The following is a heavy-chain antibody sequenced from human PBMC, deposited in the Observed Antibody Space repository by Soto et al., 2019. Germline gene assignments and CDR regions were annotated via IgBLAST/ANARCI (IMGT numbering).Heavy chain of an antibody. CDR1: GDAVSGNSVA. V-gene: IGHV6-1*01. CDR2: TYSRSNWYT. Sequence: QVQLQQSGPGLVKPSQTLSLTCAISGDAVSGNSVAWYWIRQSPSRGLEWLGRTYSRSNWYTDYVLSFRRRITLKPDTTKNVFSLDLKSGTPEDTAFYFCVRERFLTGDYTGLKGFDSWGQGTLVTVSS. J-gene: IGHJ4*02. CDR3: VRERFLTGDYTGLKGFDS. D-gene: IGHD3-9*01.